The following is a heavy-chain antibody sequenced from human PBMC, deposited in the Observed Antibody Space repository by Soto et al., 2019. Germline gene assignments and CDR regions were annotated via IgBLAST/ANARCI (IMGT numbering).Heavy chain of an antibody. J-gene: IGHJ6*02. Sequence: PGGSVRLSCAASGFTFSSYSMNWVRQAPGKGLEWVSSISSSSSYIYYADSVKGRFTISRDNAKNSLYLQMNSLRAEDTAVYYCGTPGYRDNYYGMDVWGQGTTVTVSS. CDR2: ISSSSSYI. D-gene: IGHD5-18*01. V-gene: IGHV3-21*01. CDR3: GTPGYRDNYYGMDV. CDR1: GFTFSSYS.